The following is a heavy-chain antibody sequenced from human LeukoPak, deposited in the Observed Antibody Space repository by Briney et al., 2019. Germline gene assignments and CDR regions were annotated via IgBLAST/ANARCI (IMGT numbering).Heavy chain of an antibody. CDR2: ISYDGSNK. CDR1: GFTFSSYA. J-gene: IGHJ4*02. Sequence: GGSLRLSCAASGFTFSSYAMHWVRQAPGKGLEWVAVISYDGSNKYCADSVKGRFTISRDNSKNTLYLQMNSLRAEDTAVYYCARGSPSYWDYYFDYWGQGTLVTVSS. D-gene: IGHD1-26*01. CDR3: ARGSPSYWDYYFDY. V-gene: IGHV3-30-3*01.